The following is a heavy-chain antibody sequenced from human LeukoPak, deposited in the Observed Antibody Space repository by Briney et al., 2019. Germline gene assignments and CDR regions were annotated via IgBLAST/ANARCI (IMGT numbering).Heavy chain of an antibody. CDR1: GGSISSGGYY. CDR3: ARDKSEYSGYDYDDAFDI. V-gene: IGHV4-31*03. J-gene: IGHJ3*02. D-gene: IGHD5-12*01. CDR2: IYYSGST. Sequence: PSETLSLTCTVSGGSISSGGYYWSWIRQHPGKGLEWIGYIYYSGSTYYNPSLKSRVTISVDTPKNQFSLKLSSVTAADTAVYYCARDKSEYSGYDYDDAFDIWGQGTMVTVSS.